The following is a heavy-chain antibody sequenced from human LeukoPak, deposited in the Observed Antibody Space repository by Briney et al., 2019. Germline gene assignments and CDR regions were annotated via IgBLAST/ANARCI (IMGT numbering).Heavy chain of an antibody. CDR2: IKQDGSEK. CDR3: ARDDCSSISYYHNWFDP. CDR1: GFTFSSYS. D-gene: IGHD2-2*01. Sequence: GGSLRLSCAASGFTFSSYSMNWVRQAPGKGLEWVANIKQDGSEKYYVDSVKGRFTISRDNAKNSLYLQMNSLRAEDTAVYYCARDDCSSISYYHNWFDPWGQGTLVTVSS. J-gene: IGHJ5*02. V-gene: IGHV3-7*01.